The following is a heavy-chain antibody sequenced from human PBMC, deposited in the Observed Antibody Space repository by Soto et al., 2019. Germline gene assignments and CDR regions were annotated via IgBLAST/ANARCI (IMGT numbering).Heavy chain of an antibody. Sequence: QLQLQESGPGLVKPSETLSLTCTVSGGSISSNNYYWGWIRQPPGKGLEWIGNIYYSGSTYYNPSLKSRVTISVDTSKNQFALKLSSVTAADTAVYYCARRGSSSYFDYWGQGTLVTVSS. CDR2: IYYSGST. D-gene: IGHD6-13*01. J-gene: IGHJ4*02. V-gene: IGHV4-39*01. CDR1: GGSISSNNYY. CDR3: ARRGSSSYFDY.